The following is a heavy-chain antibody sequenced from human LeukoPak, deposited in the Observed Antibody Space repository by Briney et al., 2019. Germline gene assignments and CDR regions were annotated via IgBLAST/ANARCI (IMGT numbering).Heavy chain of an antibody. Sequence: GGSLRLSCAASGFTFSSYGMHWVRQAPGKGLEWVAVISYDGSNKYYAGSVKGRFTISRDNSKNTLYLQMNSLRAEDTAVYYCAKDGYCSGGSCYLWDYYYGMDVWGQGTTVTVSS. J-gene: IGHJ6*02. CDR1: GFTFSSYG. D-gene: IGHD2-15*01. CDR3: AKDGYCSGGSCYLWDYYYGMDV. CDR2: ISYDGSNK. V-gene: IGHV3-30*18.